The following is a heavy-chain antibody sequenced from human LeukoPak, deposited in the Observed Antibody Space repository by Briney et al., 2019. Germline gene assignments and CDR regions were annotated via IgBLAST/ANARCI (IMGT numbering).Heavy chain of an antibody. CDR1: GFTFSSYS. V-gene: IGHV3-21*01. CDR2: ISNGSNYI. CDR3: ARDSTPLLPDAFDI. Sequence: GGSLRLSCAASGFTFSSYSMNWVRQAPGKGLEWVSSISNGSNYIYYADSVKGRFTISRGNAKNSLYLQMNSLRAEDTAVYYCARDSTPLLPDAFDIWGQGTMVTVSS. D-gene: IGHD3-10*01. J-gene: IGHJ3*02.